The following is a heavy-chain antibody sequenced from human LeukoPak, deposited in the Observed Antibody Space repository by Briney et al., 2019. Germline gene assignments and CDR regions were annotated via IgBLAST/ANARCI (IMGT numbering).Heavy chain of an antibody. V-gene: IGHV3-23*01. J-gene: IGHJ4*02. CDR2: ISNTGGRT. Sequence: GGSLRLSCAVSGITLSNYGMSWVRQAPGKGLEWVAGISNTGGRTNYADSVKGRFTISRDNPKNTLYLQMNSLRAEDTAVYFCAKRGVVIRVILVGFHKEAYYFDSWGQGALVTVSS. CDR1: GITLSNYG. CDR3: AKRGVVIRVILVGFHKEAYYFDS. D-gene: IGHD3-22*01.